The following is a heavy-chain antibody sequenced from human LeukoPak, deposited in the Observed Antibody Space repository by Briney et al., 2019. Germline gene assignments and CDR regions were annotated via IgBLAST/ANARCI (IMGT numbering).Heavy chain of an antibody. D-gene: IGHD3-22*01. CDR2: INHSGRT. CDR3: ARVNYYNSSGIRGAFDY. CDR1: GGSFCGDF. Sequence: SETLSLTCAVWGGSFCGDFWRWRRQPPGKGVEWMGEINHSGRTNYNPSLKSGVTISVDTSKNQFSLKLGSVTAADTAVYYCARVNYYNSSGIRGAFDYWGQGTLVTVSS. V-gene: IGHV4-34*01. J-gene: IGHJ4*02.